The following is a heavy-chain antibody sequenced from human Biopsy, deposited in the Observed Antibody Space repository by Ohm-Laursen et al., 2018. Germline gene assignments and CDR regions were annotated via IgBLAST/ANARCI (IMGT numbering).Heavy chain of an antibody. CDR1: GGTFSSYV. V-gene: IGHV1-69*06. CDR3: AGGAAKGNPYDH. CDR2: IIPTFDTP. D-gene: IGHD3-10*01. J-gene: IGHJ5*02. Sequence: GSSVKVSCKASGGTFSSYVISWVRQAPGQGLEWMGRIIPTFDTPTCAPDFQGRVTFTADKSTGTAHLDLSRLRSEDTAIYYCAGGAAKGNPYDHWGQGTLVTVSS.